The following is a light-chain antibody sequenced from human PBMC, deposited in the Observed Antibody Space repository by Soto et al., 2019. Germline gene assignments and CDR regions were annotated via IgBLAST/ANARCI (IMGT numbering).Light chain of an antibody. CDR3: SSYAGSNNG. V-gene: IGLV2-8*01. CDR1: SSDGGGYNY. J-gene: IGLJ1*01. Sequence: QSVLTQPPSASGSPGQSVTISCTGTSSDGGGYNYVSWYQQHPGKAPKLMIYEVSKRPSGGPDRFSGSKSVNSASLTVSGLPAEDAADYYCSSYAGSNNGFATGTKLPV. CDR2: EVS.